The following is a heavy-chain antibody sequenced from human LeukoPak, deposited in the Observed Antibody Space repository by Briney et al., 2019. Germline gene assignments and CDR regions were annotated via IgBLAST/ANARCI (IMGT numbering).Heavy chain of an antibody. V-gene: IGHV4-39*01. Sequence: PSETLSLTCTVSGGSISSSSYYWGWIRQPPGKGLEWIGSIYYSGSTYYNPSLKSRVTISVDTSKSQFSLKLSSVTAADTAVYYCARQRIAARPDYFDYWGQGTLDTVSS. CDR1: GGSISSSSYY. D-gene: IGHD6-6*01. CDR2: IYYSGST. J-gene: IGHJ4*02. CDR3: ARQRIAARPDYFDY.